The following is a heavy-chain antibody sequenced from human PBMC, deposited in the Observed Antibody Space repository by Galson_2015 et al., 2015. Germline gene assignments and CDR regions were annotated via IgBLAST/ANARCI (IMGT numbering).Heavy chain of an antibody. V-gene: IGHV3-13*01. CDR2: IGTVGDT. Sequence: NFDMHWVRQVAGKGLEWVSGIGTVGDTTYADSVKGRFTISRDNAKNTLFLQMNGLRAEDTAVYYCARVRQTDGLLDYWGQGTLVTVSS. D-gene: IGHD2-15*01. J-gene: IGHJ4*02. CDR1: NFD. CDR3: ARVRQTDGLLDY.